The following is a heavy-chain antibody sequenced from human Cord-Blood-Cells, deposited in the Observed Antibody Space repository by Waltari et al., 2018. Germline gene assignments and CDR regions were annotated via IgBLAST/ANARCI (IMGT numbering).Heavy chain of an antibody. V-gene: IGHV4-34*01. CDR1: GGSFSGYY. J-gene: IGHJ6*02. D-gene: IGHD2-15*01. CDR3: ARLRGYCSGGSCYSYYYYGMDV. Sequence: QVQLQPWGAGLLKPSETLSLTCAVYGGSFSGYYWSWIRQPPGKGLEWIGEINHSGSTNYNPSLKSRVTISVDTSKNQFSLKLSSVTAADTAVYYCARLRGYCSGGSCYSYYYYGMDVWGQGTTVTVSS. CDR2: INHSGST.